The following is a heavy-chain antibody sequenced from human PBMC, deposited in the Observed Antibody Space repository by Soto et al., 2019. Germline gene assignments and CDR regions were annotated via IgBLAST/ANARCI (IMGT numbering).Heavy chain of an antibody. V-gene: IGHV1-3*01. CDR3: ARDFGRDDYGIDDY. CDR2: INAGNGNT. CDR1: GYTFTSYA. Sequence: QVQLVQSGAEVKKPGASVKVSCKASGYTFTSYAMHWVRQAPGQRLEWMGWINAGNGNTKYSQKFQGRVTITRDTAAGTADMELSSLRSEDTAVYYCARDFGRDDYGIDDYWGQGTLVTVSS. D-gene: IGHD4-17*01. J-gene: IGHJ4*02.